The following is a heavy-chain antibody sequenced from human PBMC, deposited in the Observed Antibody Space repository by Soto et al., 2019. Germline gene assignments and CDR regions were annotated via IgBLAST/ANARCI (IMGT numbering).Heavy chain of an antibody. CDR2: IWYDGSNK. Sequence: PGGSLRLSCAASGFTFSSYGMHWVRQAPGKGLEWVAVIWYDGSNKYYADSVKGRFTISRDNSKNTLYLQMNSLRAEDTAVYYCARDNQTPAGYYYYMDVWGKGTTVTVSS. J-gene: IGHJ6*03. CDR3: ARDNQTPAGYYYYMDV. CDR1: GFTFSSYG. V-gene: IGHV3-33*01.